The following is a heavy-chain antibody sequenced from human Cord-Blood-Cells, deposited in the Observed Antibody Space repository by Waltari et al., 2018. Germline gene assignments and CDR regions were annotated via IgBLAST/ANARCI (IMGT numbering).Heavy chain of an antibody. CDR1: GGSFSGYY. CDR3: ARALRYSSSYWFDP. CDR2: INHSGST. D-gene: IGHD6-6*01. V-gene: IGHV4-34*01. J-gene: IGHJ5*02. Sequence: QVQLQQWGAGLLKPSETLSLTCAVSGGSFSGYYWSWIRQPPGKGLEWIGEINHSGSTNYNPSLKSRVTISVDTSKNQFSLKLSSVTAADTAVYYCARALRYSSSYWFDPWGQGTLVTVSS.